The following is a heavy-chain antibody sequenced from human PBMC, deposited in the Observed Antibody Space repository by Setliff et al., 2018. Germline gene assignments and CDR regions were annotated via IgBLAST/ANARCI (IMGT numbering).Heavy chain of an antibody. D-gene: IGHD3-22*01. CDR3: ARLALTGYDSSGYYYALEYYYYMDV. Sequence: GGSLRLSCVTSGFTFSNYGMTWVRQAPGKGLEWISYISTSSGTRYYADSVKGRFTISRDNANQSLYLQMNSLRAEDTAVYYCARLALTGYDSSGYYYALEYYYYMDVWGKGTTVTVS. V-gene: IGHV3-48*01. CDR1: GFTFSNYG. J-gene: IGHJ6*03. CDR2: ISTSSGTR.